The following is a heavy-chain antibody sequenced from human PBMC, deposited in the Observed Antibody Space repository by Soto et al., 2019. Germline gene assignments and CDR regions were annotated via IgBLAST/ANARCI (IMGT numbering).Heavy chain of an antibody. J-gene: IGHJ4*02. V-gene: IGHV1-69*01. CDR1: GGTFSRHA. D-gene: IGHD3-22*01. CDR3: ARGWGYDSNDYYYAY. CDR2: IIPIFGTA. Sequence: QVQLVQSGAEVRKPGSSVKVSCKASGGTFSRHAISWVRQAPGQGLEWMGGIIPIFGTANHAQKFQGRVMIIADESTSTVYMELSRLRSEDTAMYYCARGWGYDSNDYYYAYWGQGTLVIVSS.